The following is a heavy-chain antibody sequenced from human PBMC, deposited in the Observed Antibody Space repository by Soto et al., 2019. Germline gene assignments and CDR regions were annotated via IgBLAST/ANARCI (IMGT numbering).Heavy chain of an antibody. CDR3: ARTSRFDC. CDR1: CGSFSGYY. Sequence: QVQLQQWGAGLLKPSETLSLTCAVYCGSFSGYYWSWIRQPPGKGLEWIGEINHSGSTNYNPSLKSHVTNAVDTSKNQSSLKLSSVTAADTAVYYCARTSRFDCWGQGTLVTVSS. CDR2: INHSGST. V-gene: IGHV4-34*01. D-gene: IGHD6-6*01. J-gene: IGHJ4*02.